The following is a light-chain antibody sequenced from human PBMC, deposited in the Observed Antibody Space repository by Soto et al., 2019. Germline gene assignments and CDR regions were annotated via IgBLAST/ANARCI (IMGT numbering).Light chain of an antibody. CDR2: GAS. V-gene: IGKV1-17*03. J-gene: IGKJ4*01. CDR1: QDISND. Sequence: DIPMTQSPSAMSASEGDRVTITCRASQDISNDLVWFQQKPGKVPKRLIYGASSLQSGVPSRFSGSGSGTEFTLTISSLQPEDFATYHCLQHRSYPLTFGGGTKVEIK. CDR3: LQHRSYPLT.